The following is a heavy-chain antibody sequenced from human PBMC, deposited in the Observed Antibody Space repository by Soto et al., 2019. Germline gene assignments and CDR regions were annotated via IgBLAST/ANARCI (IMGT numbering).Heavy chain of an antibody. CDR1: GDTVTSYG. CDR3: ARYPWTAYDILTGYYPYYFDY. CDR2: ISAYNGNT. D-gene: IGHD3-9*01. J-gene: IGHJ4*02. Sequence: ASVKVSCKASGDTVTSYGISWVRQAPGQGLEWMGGISAYNGNTNYAQKLQGRVTMTTDTSTSTAYMELRSLRSDDTAVYYCARYPWTAYDILTGYYPYYFDYWGQGTLVTVSS. V-gene: IGHV1-18*04.